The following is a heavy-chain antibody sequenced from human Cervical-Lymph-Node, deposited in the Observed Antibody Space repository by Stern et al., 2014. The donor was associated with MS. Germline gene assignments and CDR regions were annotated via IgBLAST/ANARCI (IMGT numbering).Heavy chain of an antibody. V-gene: IGHV4-31*03. CDR3: ARSDRLWGSIDY. J-gene: IGHJ4*02. CDR1: GGSISRVGYY. CDR2: SYHSGST. Sequence: VQLQESGPGLVKPSQTLSLTCTVSGGSISRVGYYWTWIRQHPGKGLEWIGYSYHSGSTYYNPSLKSRAAISVDTSKNQFSLKVTSVTAADTALYYCARSDRLWGSIDYWGQGTLVTVSS. D-gene: IGHD3-16*01.